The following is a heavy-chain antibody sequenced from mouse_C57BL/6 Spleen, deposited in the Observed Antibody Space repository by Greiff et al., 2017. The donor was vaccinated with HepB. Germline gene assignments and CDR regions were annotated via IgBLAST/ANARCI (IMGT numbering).Heavy chain of an antibody. Sequence: VQLQQSGAELAKPGASVKLSCKASGYTFTSYWMHWVKQRPGQGLEWIGYINPSSGYTKYNQKFKDKATLTADKSSSTAYMQLSSLTYEDSAVYYCARDDYDVGAWFADWGQGTLVTVSA. V-gene: IGHV1-7*01. CDR2: INPSSGYT. CDR1: GYTFTSYW. J-gene: IGHJ3*01. D-gene: IGHD2-4*01. CDR3: ARDDYDVGAWFAD.